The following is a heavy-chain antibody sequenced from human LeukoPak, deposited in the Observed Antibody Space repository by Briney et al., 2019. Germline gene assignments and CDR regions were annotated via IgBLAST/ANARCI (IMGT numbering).Heavy chain of an antibody. CDR3: ARASELFNWFDP. Sequence: SETLSLTCTVSGGSIYSGSYYWNWIRQPAGKGLEWIGRIYTSGSTNYNPSLKSRVTISVDTSKNQFSLKLSSVTAADTAVYYCARASELFNWFDPWGQGTLVTVSS. D-gene: IGHD1-26*01. V-gene: IGHV4-61*02. J-gene: IGHJ5*02. CDR1: GGSIYSGSYY. CDR2: IYTSGST.